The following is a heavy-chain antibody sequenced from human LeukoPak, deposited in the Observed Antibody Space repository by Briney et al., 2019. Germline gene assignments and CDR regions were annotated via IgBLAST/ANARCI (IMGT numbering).Heavy chain of an antibody. CDR2: IYYSGST. J-gene: IGHJ5*02. V-gene: IGHV4-39*01. CDR3: AVSSGWYSCFDP. D-gene: IGHD6-19*01. Sequence: SETLSLTCSVAGDSISSSNYYGGWIRQPPGKGLEWIGSIYYSGSTYYNPSLKSRVTISVDTSKNQFSLKLSSVTAADTAAYYCAVSSGWYSCFDPWGQGTLVTVSS. CDR1: GDSISSSNYY.